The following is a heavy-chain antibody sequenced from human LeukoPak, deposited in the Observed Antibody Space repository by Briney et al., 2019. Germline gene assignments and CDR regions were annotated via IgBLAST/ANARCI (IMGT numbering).Heavy chain of an antibody. CDR2: IYYSGST. V-gene: IGHV4-61*01. Sequence: PSETLSLTCTVSGGSVSNGSYYWSWIRQPPGKGLEWIGYIYYSGSTNYNPSLKSRVTISVDTSKNQFSLKLSSVTAADTAVYYCARDGGYSSGWYEETWGQGTLVTVSS. J-gene: IGHJ4*02. CDR3: ARDGGYSSGWYEET. D-gene: IGHD6-19*01. CDR1: GGSVSNGSYY.